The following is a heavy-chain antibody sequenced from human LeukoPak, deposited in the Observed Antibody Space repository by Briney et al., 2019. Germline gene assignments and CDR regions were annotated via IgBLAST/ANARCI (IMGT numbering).Heavy chain of an antibody. Sequence: GGSLRLSCAASGFTVSSNYMSWVRQAPGKGLEWVSVIYSGGSTYYADSVKGRFTISRDNSKNTLYLQMNSLRAEDTAVYYCARSFDWLLPFDYWGQGTLVTVSS. J-gene: IGHJ4*02. CDR3: ARSFDWLLPFDY. CDR2: IYSGGST. V-gene: IGHV3-53*01. CDR1: GFTVSSNY. D-gene: IGHD3-9*01.